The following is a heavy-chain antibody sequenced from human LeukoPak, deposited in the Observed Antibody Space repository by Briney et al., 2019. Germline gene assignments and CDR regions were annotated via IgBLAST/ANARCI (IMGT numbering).Heavy chain of an antibody. CDR3: AREIYSGSYYF. J-gene: IGHJ4*02. CDR2: ISAYNGNT. Sequence: ASVKVSCKASGYSFTSYGISWVRQAPGQGLECMGWISAYNGNTNYAQKLQGRVTMTTDTSTSTAYMELRSLRSDDTAVYYCAREIYSGSYYFWGQGTLVTVSS. V-gene: IGHV1-18*01. CDR1: GYSFTSYG. D-gene: IGHD1-26*01.